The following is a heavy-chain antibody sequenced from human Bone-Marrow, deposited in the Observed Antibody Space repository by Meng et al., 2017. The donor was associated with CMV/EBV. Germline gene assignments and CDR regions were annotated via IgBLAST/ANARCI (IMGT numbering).Heavy chain of an antibody. J-gene: IGHJ4*02. V-gene: IGHV3-30-3*01. CDR3: ARPQRDPAFDY. CDR1: GFTFISCS. CDR2: RSYDGSNQ. Sequence: GGGGGPPWSSMGSSWAAFGFTFISCSRHWGREAPCKGLGWVAIRSYDGSNQYYADSVKGRFTSSKNNSKNKLYLQMNSLKAEDTAVYYCARPQRDPAFDYWGQGTLVTVSS.